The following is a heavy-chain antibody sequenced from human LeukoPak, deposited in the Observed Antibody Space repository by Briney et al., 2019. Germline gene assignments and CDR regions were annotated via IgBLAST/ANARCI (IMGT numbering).Heavy chain of an antibody. J-gene: IGHJ4*02. CDR1: GGSFSGYY. CDR2: INHSGST. D-gene: IGHD5-18*01. Sequence: NPSETLSLTCAVYGGSFSGYYWSWIRQSPGKGLEWIGEINHSGSTNYNPSLKSRVTISVDTSKNQFSLKLSSVTAADTAVYYCARVVWYSYGYFDYWGQGTLVTVSS. CDR3: ARVVWYSYGYFDY. V-gene: IGHV4-34*01.